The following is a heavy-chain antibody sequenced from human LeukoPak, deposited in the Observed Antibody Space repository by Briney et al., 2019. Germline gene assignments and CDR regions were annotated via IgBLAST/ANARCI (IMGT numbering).Heavy chain of an antibody. CDR2: IFSGGSM. Sequence: GGSLRLSCAASGFTVSSNYMSWVRQTPGKGLEWVSFIFSGGSMRFADDVMSRFTKSRDESKNTLFLHMNSLRAEDTAGYYCARELVLAGGFDCWGQGTLVTVSS. V-gene: IGHV3-53*01. J-gene: IGHJ4*02. CDR1: GFTVSSNY. D-gene: IGHD2-8*02. CDR3: ARELVLAGGFDC.